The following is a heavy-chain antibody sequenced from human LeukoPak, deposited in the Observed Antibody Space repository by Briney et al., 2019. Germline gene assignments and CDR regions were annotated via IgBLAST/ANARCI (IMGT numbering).Heavy chain of an antibody. CDR2: IYTSGST. Sequence: SETLSLTCTVSGGSISSYYWSWIRQPPGKGLEWIGYIYTSGSTNYNPSLKSRVTISVDTSKNQFSLKLSSVTAADTAVYYCARRAPYGDYGYGYWGQGTLVTVSS. CDR3: ARRAPYGDYGYGY. D-gene: IGHD4-17*01. CDR1: GGSISSYY. V-gene: IGHV4-4*09. J-gene: IGHJ4*02.